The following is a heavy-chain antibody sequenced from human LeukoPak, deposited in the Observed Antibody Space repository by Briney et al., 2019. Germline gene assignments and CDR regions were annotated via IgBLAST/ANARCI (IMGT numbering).Heavy chain of an antibody. Sequence: GGSLRLSCAASGFTFDDYAMNWVRQAPGKGLEWVSSNAGSVKGRFTISRDNSKNTLFLQMNSLRADDTAIYYCAKRDFWGQGTLVTVSS. V-gene: IGHV3-23*01. CDR1: GFTFDDYA. CDR3: AKRDF. J-gene: IGHJ4*02.